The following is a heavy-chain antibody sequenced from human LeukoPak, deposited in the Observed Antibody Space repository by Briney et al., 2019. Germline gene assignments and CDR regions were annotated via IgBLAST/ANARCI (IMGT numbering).Heavy chain of an antibody. CDR1: GFTFSNYG. J-gene: IGHJ6*02. CDR2: ISYDGTSQ. CDR3: TKDKGYGDYYYYYGMDV. Sequence: GRCLRLSCAASGFTFSNYGMHWVRQAPGRGLEWVTGISYDGTSQSYADSEKRRFTISRDNSRNTMFLQMNSLRAEDTALYYCTKDKGYGDYYYYYGMDVWGQGTTVTVSS. V-gene: IGHV3-30*18. D-gene: IGHD4-17*01.